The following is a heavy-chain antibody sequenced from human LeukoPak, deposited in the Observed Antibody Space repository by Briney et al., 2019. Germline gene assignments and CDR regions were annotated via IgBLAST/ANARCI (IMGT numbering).Heavy chain of an antibody. CDR1: GGSISTYY. CDR2: IYISGST. D-gene: IGHD2-21*01. Sequence: SETLSLTCTVSGGSISTYYWTWIRRPPGKGLEWIGCIYISGSTNYNPSLKSRVTISVDTSKNQFSLNLTSVTAADTAVYYCARGGEGFPLGLRFEDWGQGSLVTVSS. CDR3: ARGGEGFPLGLRFED. J-gene: IGHJ4*02. V-gene: IGHV4-59*01.